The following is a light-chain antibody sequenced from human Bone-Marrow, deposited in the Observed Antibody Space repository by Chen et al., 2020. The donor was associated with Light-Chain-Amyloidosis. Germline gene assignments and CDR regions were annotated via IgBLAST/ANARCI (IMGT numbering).Light chain of an antibody. Sequence: DIQMTQSPSSLSASVGDRVTITCRASQRISSNLNWYQQKPGKAPKLLIYTASSLEGGVPSRFSGSGSGTDFTLTISSLQPEDFGTYYCQQSHSTPLTFGGGTKVEIK. CDR2: TAS. J-gene: IGKJ4*01. CDR1: QRISSN. V-gene: IGKV1-39*01. CDR3: QQSHSTPLT.